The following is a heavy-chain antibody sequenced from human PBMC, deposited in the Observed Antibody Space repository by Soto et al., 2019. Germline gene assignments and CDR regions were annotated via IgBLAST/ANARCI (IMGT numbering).Heavy chain of an antibody. CDR3: ARGRYGDY. V-gene: IGHV1-18*01. CDR2: ISAHNGNT. D-gene: IGHD1-1*01. CDR1: GYTFTSYG. Sequence: QVHLVQSGAEVKKPGASVKVSCKGSGYTFTSYGITWVRQAPGQGLEWMGWISAHNGNTDYAQRLQGRVTVTRDTSXSTAYMELRSLRSXDTAXYYCARGRYGDYWGQGALVTVSS. J-gene: IGHJ4*02.